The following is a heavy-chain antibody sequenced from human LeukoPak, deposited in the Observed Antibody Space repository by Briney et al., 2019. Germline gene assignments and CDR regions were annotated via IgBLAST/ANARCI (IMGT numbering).Heavy chain of an antibody. J-gene: IGHJ4*02. CDR2: ISYDGTNK. CDR3: ARDFLMASDY. D-gene: IGHD3-10*01. Sequence: QPGGSLSLSCAASGFSFSAYAMHWVRQAPGKGLEWVAVISYDGTNKYYADSVKGRFTISRDNSKNTLYLQMNSLRPEDTAVYYCARDFLMASDYWGQGPLVTVSS. CDR1: GFSFSAYA. V-gene: IGHV3-30-3*01.